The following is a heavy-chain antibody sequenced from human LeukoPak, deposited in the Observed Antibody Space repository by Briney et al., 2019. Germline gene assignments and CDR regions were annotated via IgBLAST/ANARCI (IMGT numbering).Heavy chain of an antibody. CDR3: ARDLMGIAYRGAFYY. D-gene: IGHD6-13*01. Sequence: PGGSLRLSCAASGFTFNSYSMNWVRQAPGKGLEWVSSISSSSDYIYYADSVKGRFTISRDNAKNSLYLQMNSLRAEDTAVYYCARDLMGIAYRGAFYYWGQGTLVTVSS. CDR1: GFTFNSYS. CDR2: ISSSSDYI. V-gene: IGHV3-21*04. J-gene: IGHJ4*02.